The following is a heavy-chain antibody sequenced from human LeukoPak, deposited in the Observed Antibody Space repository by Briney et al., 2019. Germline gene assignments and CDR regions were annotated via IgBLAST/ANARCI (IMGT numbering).Heavy chain of an antibody. CDR3: ARVGDHFHWYLDL. CDR1: GFTVSTKY. V-gene: IGHV3-53*01. J-gene: IGHJ2*01. D-gene: IGHD3-3*02. Sequence: GGSLRLSCADSGFTVSTKYMNCVRQAPGKGLEWVSILYSGSSTYYADSVEGRFIVSRDSSKNTLSLQMNDLRAEDTAVYYCARVGDHFHWYLDLWGRGTMVTVSS. CDR2: LYSGSST.